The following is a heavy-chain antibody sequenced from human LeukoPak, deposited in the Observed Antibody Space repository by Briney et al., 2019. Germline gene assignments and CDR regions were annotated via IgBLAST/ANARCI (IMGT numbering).Heavy chain of an antibody. V-gene: IGHV4-59*13. Sequence: SETLSLTCTVSGASLGGYYWSWIRQPPGKGLEWIRYMYYTGTTNYNPSLKRRVIISVDNSKNQFSLKLSSVTAANAVVYYGTRASAAAVTIYIWGRGTLVTVSS. CDR1: GASLGGYY. D-gene: IGHD4-17*01. J-gene: IGHJ2*01. CDR2: MYYTGTT. CDR3: TRASAAAVTIYI.